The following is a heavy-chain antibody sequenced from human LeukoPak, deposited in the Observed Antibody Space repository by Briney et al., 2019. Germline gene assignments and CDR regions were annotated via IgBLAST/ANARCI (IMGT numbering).Heavy chain of an antibody. CDR2: ISSSSSYI. J-gene: IGHJ3*02. V-gene: IGHV3-21*01. CDR3: ARSPGGQQLPIDAFDI. Sequence: PGGSLRLSCAASGFIFSHYSMDWVRQAPGKGLEWVSSISSSSSYIYYADSVKGRFTISRDNAKNSLYLQMNSLRAEDTAVYYCARSPGGQQLPIDAFDIWGQGTMVTVSS. CDR1: GFIFSHYS. D-gene: IGHD6-13*01.